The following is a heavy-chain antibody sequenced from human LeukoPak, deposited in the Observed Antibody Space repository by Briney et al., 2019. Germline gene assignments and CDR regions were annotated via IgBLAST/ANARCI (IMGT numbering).Heavy chain of an antibody. Sequence: ASVKVSCKVSGYTLTELSMHWVRQAPGKGLEWMGGFDPEDGETIYAQKFQGRVTMTEDTSTDTAYMELSSLRSEDTAVYYCATGLVRYFDWLSILDYWGQGTLVTVSS. CDR3: ATGLVRYFDWLSILDY. V-gene: IGHV1-24*01. D-gene: IGHD3-9*01. J-gene: IGHJ4*02. CDR2: FDPEDGET. CDR1: GYTLTELS.